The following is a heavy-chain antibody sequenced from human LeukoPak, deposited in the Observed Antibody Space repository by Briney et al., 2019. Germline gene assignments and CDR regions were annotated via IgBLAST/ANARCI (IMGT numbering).Heavy chain of an antibody. CDR3: AKDRKVDIVATILGY. CDR1: GFAFTRHA. Sequence: GGSLRLSCAASGFAFTRHAMTWVRQAPGKGLEWVSTISGSGGSTYYADSVKGRFTISRDNSKNTLYLQMNSLRAEDTAVYYCAKDRKVDIVATILGYWGQGTLVTVSS. D-gene: IGHD5-12*01. J-gene: IGHJ4*02. CDR2: ISGSGGST. V-gene: IGHV3-23*01.